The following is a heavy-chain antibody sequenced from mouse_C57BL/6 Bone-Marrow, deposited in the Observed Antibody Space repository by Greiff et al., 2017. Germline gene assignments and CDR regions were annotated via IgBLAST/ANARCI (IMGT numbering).Heavy chain of an antibody. CDR3: AREGTTTGLGLYYYAMDY. D-gene: IGHD1-1*01. CDR1: GYTFTGYW. V-gene: IGHV1-9*01. J-gene: IGHJ4*01. CDR2: ILPGSGST. Sequence: VQLQQSGAELMKPGASVKLSCKATGYTFTGYWIEWVKQRPGHGLEWIGEILPGSGSTNHNEKFKGKATFTADTSSNTAYMQLSSLTTEDSAIXYCAREGTTTGLGLYYYAMDYWGQGTSVTVSS.